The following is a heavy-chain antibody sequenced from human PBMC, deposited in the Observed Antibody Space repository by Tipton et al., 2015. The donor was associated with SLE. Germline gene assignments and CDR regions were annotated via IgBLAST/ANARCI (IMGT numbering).Heavy chain of an antibody. CDR3: AKRVLSFAL. V-gene: IGHV6-1*01. CDR1: GDSVSSISAS. Sequence: VKPSQTLSLTCAISGDSVSSISASWNWIRQSPSRGLEWLGRTYYRFKWYTDYAVSVKSRITINPDTSKNQFSLHLNSVTAEDTAVYCRAKRVLSFALWSRATLVTVSS. D-gene: IGHD5/OR15-5a*01. CDR2: TYYRFKWYT. J-gene: IGHJ2*01.